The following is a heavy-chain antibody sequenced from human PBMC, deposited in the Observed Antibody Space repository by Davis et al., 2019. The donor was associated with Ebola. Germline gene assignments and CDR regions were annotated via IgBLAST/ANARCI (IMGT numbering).Heavy chain of an antibody. J-gene: IGHJ4*02. V-gene: IGHV3-48*02. Sequence: PGGSLRLSCVASGFSSSSYGMTWVRQAPGKGLEWLGYISSNSDTTYYADSVRGRFIISRDNDKNSVLLQMDRMTHDDAGVYYCATEATMVYWGQGVLVTVSS. D-gene: IGHD4/OR15-4a*01. CDR3: ATEATMVY. CDR2: ISSNSDTT. CDR1: GFSSSSYG.